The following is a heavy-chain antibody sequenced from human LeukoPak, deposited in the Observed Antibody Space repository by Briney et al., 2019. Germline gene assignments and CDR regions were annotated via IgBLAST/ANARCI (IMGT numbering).Heavy chain of an antibody. Sequence: GGSLRLSCAASGYTFNGYSMNWVRHAPGKGLEWMSYISSRGSTMAYADSVRGRFTISRDNAKNSLYLQMNSLRVEDTAVYYCARETRYTSDCWGQGTLVTVSS. D-gene: IGHD5-18*01. CDR1: GYTFNGYS. CDR3: ARETRYTSDC. V-gene: IGHV3-48*01. CDR2: ISSRGSTM. J-gene: IGHJ4*02.